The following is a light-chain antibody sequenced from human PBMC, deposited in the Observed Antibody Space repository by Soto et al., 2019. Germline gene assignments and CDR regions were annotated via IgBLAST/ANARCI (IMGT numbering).Light chain of an antibody. J-gene: IGLJ1*01. CDR1: SSDVGGYNY. V-gene: IGLV2-8*01. Sequence: QSALTQPPSASGSPGQSVTISCTGTSSDVGGYNYVSWYQQHPGKAPKLMFYEVSKPPSGVPDRFSGSKSGNTASLTVSGLQAEDEAYYYGSSYAGSNTYVFGTGTKLTVL. CDR3: SSYAGSNTYV. CDR2: EVS.